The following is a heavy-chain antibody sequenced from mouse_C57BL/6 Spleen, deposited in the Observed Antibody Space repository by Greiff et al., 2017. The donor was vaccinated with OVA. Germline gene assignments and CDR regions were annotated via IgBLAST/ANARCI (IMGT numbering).Heavy chain of an antibody. CDR1: GYTFTSYW. Sequence: QVQLQQPGAELVKPGASVKMSCKASGYTFTSYWITWVKQRPGQGLEWIGDIYPGSGSTNYNEKFKSKATLTVDTSSSTAYMQLSSLTSEDSAVYYCAREGAQLDYFDYWGQGTTLTVSS. V-gene: IGHV1-55*01. D-gene: IGHD3-1*01. CDR2: IYPGSGST. CDR3: AREGAQLDYFDY. J-gene: IGHJ2*01.